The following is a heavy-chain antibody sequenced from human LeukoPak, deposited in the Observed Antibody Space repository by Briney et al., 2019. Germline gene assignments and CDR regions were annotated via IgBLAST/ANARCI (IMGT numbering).Heavy chain of an antibody. CDR1: GYTFTSYY. V-gene: IGHV1-46*01. D-gene: IGHD2-2*02. J-gene: IGHJ6*03. Sequence: ASVKVSCKASGYTFTSYYMHWVRQAPGEGLEWMGIINPSGGSTSYAQKFQGRVTMTRDMSTSTIYMELSSLRSEDTAVYYCARVAAEVVGVPGAIGFGWLRRDYYYMDVWGKGTTVTVSS. CDR3: ARVAAEVVGVPGAIGFGWLRRDYYYMDV. CDR2: INPSGGST.